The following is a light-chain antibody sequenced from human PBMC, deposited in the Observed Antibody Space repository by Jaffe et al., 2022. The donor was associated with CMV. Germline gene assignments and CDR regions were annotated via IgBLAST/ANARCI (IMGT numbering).Light chain of an antibody. CDR2: QDN. V-gene: IGLV3-1*01. CDR1: GLEDKY. CDR3: QAWDSSTSGV. Sequence: SYELTQPPSLSVSPGQTATIPCSGDGLEDKYICWYQQKPGQSPVLIIYQDNKRPSGIPERFSGSNSGNTATLTISGTQAMDEADYFCQAWDSSTSGVFGGGTTVTVL. J-gene: IGLJ3*02.